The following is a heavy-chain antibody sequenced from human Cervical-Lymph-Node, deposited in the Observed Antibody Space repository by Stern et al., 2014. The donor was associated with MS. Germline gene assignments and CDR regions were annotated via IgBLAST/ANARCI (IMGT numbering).Heavy chain of an antibody. J-gene: IGHJ6*02. CDR2: ISSRSHII. Sequence: EDQLVESGGGLVHPGGSLRLSCAASGFTFTSYSMNWIRQAPGKGLEWVAYISSRSHIIYYADSVKGRFTISRDDAKSSMYLQMNSLRDEDTAIYYCAGPCGIRGMYGMDLWGQGTTVTVSS. D-gene: IGHD1-26*01. CDR1: GFTFTSYS. CDR3: AGPCGIRGMYGMDL. V-gene: IGHV3-48*02.